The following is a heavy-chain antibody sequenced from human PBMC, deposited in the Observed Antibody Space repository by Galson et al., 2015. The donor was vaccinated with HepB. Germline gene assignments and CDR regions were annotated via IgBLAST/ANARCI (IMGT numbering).Heavy chain of an antibody. CDR1: GYTFTSYG. D-gene: IGHD3-22*01. V-gene: IGHV1-18*01. CDR3: ARATDDSSGYKPSYYFDY. J-gene: IGHJ4*02. CDR2: ISAYNGNT. Sequence: SVKVSCKASGYTFTSYGISWVRQAPGQGLEWMGWISAYNGNTNYAQKLQGRVTMTTDTSTSTAYMELRSLRSDDTAVYYCARATDDSSGYKPSYYFDYWGQGTLVTVSS.